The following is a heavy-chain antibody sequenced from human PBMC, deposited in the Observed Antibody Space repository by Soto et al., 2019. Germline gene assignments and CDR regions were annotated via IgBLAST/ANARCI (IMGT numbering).Heavy chain of an antibody. V-gene: IGHV3-23*01. CDR2: FSAGGRA. D-gene: IGHD4-17*01. Sequence: EVQLLESGGALVQPGGSLRLSCVASGFSFRNYAPSWVRQAPGKGLEWVSTFSAGGRAYYADTVKGRFTIARDSSQNTVHLQISTLRPEDTAVYYCAKESMPEHYGDTLFDYWGQGTRVTVSS. CDR1: GFSFRNYA. J-gene: IGHJ4*02. CDR3: AKESMPEHYGDTLFDY.